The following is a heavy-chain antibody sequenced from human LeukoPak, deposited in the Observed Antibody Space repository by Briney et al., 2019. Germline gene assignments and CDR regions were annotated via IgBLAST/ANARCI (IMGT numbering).Heavy chain of an antibody. CDR3: ASSAPHDYDSSGYSLDY. CDR1: GGTFSSYT. Sequence: SVKVSCKASGGTFSSYTISWVRHAPGQGLEWMGRIIPIFGTANYAQKFQGRVTITTDESTSTAYMELSSLRSEDTAVYYCASSAPHDYDSSGYSLDYWGQGTLVTVSS. J-gene: IGHJ4*02. V-gene: IGHV1-69*05. CDR2: IIPIFGTA. D-gene: IGHD3-22*01.